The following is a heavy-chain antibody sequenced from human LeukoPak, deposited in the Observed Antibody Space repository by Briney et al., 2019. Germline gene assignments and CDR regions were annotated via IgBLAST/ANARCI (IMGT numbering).Heavy chain of an antibody. CDR2: VNPNSGNT. J-gene: IGHJ6*03. D-gene: IGHD3-3*01. Sequence: RASVKVSCKASGYTFTSDDINWVRQATGQGLEWRGWVNPNSGNTGYAQKFQGRVTMTRNTSISTAYMELSSLRSADTAVYYCARAGGERYYDFWSGYYTSYYYYYIDVWGKGTTVTVSS. CDR1: GYTFTSDD. CDR3: ARAGGERYYDFWSGYYTSYYYYYIDV. V-gene: IGHV1-8*01.